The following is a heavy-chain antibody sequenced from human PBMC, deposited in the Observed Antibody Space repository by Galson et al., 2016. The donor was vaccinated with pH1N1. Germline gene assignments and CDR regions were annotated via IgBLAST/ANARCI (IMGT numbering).Heavy chain of an antibody. CDR1: GYTFTNYD. CDR3: ARAGCVGGSCRTGIHYYMDV. CDR2: MNPNSGNT. Sequence: SVKVSCKASGYTFTNYDINWVRQATGQGLEWMGWMNPNSGNTGYAQKFQGRVTITRNTSISTAYMELSSLRSEDTALYYCARAGCVGGSCRTGIHYYMDVGGEGTTVTVSS. D-gene: IGHD2-15*01. J-gene: IGHJ6*03. V-gene: IGHV1-8*01.